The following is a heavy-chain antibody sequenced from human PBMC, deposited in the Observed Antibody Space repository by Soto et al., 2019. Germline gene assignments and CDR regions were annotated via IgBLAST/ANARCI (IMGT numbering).Heavy chain of an antibody. CDR3: AKDGEAARPGPQQYYYMYV. CDR2: ISWNSGSI. Sequence: EVQLVESGGGLVQPGRSLRLSCAASGFTFDDYAMHWVRQAPGKGLEWVSGISWNSGSIGYADSVKGRFTISRDNAKNSLYLQLNSLRAEDTALYYCAKDGEAARPGPQQYYYMYVLGKGTTVTVSS. D-gene: IGHD6-6*01. J-gene: IGHJ6*03. V-gene: IGHV3-9*01. CDR1: GFTFDDYA.